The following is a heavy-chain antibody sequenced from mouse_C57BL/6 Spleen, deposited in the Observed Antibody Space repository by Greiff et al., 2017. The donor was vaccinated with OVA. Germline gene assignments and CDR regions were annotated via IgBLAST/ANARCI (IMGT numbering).Heavy chain of an antibody. CDR3: ARKRDYGSSSPFDY. J-gene: IGHJ2*01. CDR2: IDPSDSYT. V-gene: IGHV1-69*01. D-gene: IGHD1-1*01. CDR1: GYTFTSYW. Sequence: QVQLQQPGAELVMPGASVKLSCKASGYTFTSYWMHWVKQRPGQGLEWIGEIDPSDSYTNYNQKFKGKATLTADKSSSTAYMELRSLTSEDSAVYFCARKRDYGSSSPFDYWGQGTTLTVSS.